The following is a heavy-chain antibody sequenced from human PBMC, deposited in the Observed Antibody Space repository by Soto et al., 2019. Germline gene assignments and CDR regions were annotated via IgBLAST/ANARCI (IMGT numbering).Heavy chain of an antibody. D-gene: IGHD1-7*01. V-gene: IGHV3-23*01. CDR2: VTGRSRNT. Sequence: EMQLLESGGGLQQPGGSLRLSCAASGFTFNNFAMGWVRQAPGKGLAWISAVTGRSRNTYYADSVKGRFTISRNNFENTVYLQMDGLRVEHTVVYYCAKMKPYVVNYRDAVDVWGRGKMVNVAS. CDR3: AKMKPYVVNYRDAVDV. CDR1: GFTFNNFA. J-gene: IGHJ3*01.